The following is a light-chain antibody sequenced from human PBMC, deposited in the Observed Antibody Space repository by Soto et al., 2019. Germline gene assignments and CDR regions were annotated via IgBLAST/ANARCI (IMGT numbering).Light chain of an antibody. CDR2: AAS. Sequence: DIQMTQSPSSLSASVGDRVTITCRASQGIRNDLSWYQQKPGKPPQRLIYAASSLQGGVPSRFSGSGSGTEFTLTISSLQPEDFATYYCLQHNSYPPTFGPGTKVDIK. J-gene: IGKJ3*01. CDR1: QGIRND. V-gene: IGKV1-17*01. CDR3: LQHNSYPPT.